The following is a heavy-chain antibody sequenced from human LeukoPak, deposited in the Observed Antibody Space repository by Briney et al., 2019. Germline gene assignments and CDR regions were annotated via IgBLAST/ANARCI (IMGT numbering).Heavy chain of an antibody. D-gene: IGHD2-2*01. Sequence: GASVKVSCKASGYTFTGYYMHWVRQAPGQGLEWMGWINPNSGGTNYAQRFQGRVTMTRDTSISTAYIELSRLRSDDTAVYCCAGGYCSSTTCYALDYWGQGTLVTVSS. CDR2: INPNSGGT. J-gene: IGHJ4*02. V-gene: IGHV1-2*02. CDR3: AGGYCSSTTCYALDY. CDR1: GYTFTGYY.